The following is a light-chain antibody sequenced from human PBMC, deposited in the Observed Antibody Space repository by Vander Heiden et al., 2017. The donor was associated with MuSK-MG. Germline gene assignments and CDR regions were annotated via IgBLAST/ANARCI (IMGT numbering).Light chain of an antibody. CDR3: QLRYSTRRT. Sequence: DIQMTESPSSLSASVGDRVTITCRASQRISSYLNCYQQKPGKAPKLLIYAASSLKSGVLSRFSGSGSVTDFTLSMSSLQPEDIATYYCQLRYSTRRTFGQGTRVEIK. CDR1: QRISSY. J-gene: IGKJ1*01. CDR2: AAS. V-gene: IGKV1-39*01.